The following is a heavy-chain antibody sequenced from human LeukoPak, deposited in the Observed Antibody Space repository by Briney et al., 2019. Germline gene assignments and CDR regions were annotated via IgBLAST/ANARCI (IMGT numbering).Heavy chain of an antibody. V-gene: IGHV4-4*07. CDR3: ARARDYYDSSSYPNWFDP. J-gene: IGHJ5*02. CDR2: IYSSGST. D-gene: IGHD3-22*01. CDR1: GGSISSYY. Sequence: PSETLSLTCTVSGGSISSYYWTWIRQPAGKGLECIWRIYSSGSTNYNPSLKSRVTMSVDKSQNKFSLKLSSVTAADTAVYYCARARDYYDSSSYPNWFDPWGQGTLVTVSS.